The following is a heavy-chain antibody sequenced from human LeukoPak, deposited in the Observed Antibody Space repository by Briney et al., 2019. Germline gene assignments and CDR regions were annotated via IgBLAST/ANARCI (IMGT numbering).Heavy chain of an antibody. CDR3: ARVGHDSSGYYYYYYYGMDV. V-gene: IGHV3-48*03. Sequence: GGSLRLSCAASGFTFSIYEMNWVRQAPGEGLEWGSYISSSGSTIYYADSVKGRFTISRDNAKNSLYLQMSSLRAEDTAVYCCARVGHDSSGYYYYYYYGMDVWGQGTTVTVSS. CDR2: ISSSGSTI. D-gene: IGHD3-22*01. J-gene: IGHJ6*02. CDR1: GFTFSIYE.